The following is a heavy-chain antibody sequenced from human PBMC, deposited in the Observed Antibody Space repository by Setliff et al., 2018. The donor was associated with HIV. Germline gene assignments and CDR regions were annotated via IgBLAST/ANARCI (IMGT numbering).Heavy chain of an antibody. J-gene: IGHJ4*02. CDR3: ARGLSFYDPGGFDY. D-gene: IGHD3-22*01. CDR2: IYTRGST. V-gene: IGHV4-4*09. CDR1: GGSISSYY. Sequence: PSETLSLTCTVSGGSISSYYWSWIRQPPGKGLEWIGYIYTRGSTNYNPSLKSRVTISVDTSKNQFSLKLSSVTAADTAVYYCARGLSFYDPGGFDYWGQGTLVTGSS.